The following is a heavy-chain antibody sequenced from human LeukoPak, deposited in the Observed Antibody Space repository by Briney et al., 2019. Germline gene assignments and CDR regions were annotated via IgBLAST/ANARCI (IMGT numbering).Heavy chain of an antibody. Sequence: GESLKISCKGSGYSFTSYWVGWVRQMPGKGLEWTGIIYPGDSDTRYSLSFQGQVIISADKSISTAYLQWSSLKASDTAMYYCARRTVDSSGYYWFDPWGQGTLVTVSS. D-gene: IGHD3-22*01. CDR1: GYSFTSYW. V-gene: IGHV5-51*01. CDR2: IYPGDSDT. J-gene: IGHJ5*02. CDR3: ARRTVDSSGYYWFDP.